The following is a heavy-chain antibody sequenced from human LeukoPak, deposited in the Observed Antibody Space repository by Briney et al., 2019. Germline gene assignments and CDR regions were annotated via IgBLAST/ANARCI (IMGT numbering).Heavy chain of an antibody. Sequence: PSETLSLTCTVSGGSISSGSYYWGWIRQPPGKGLEWIGSIYYSGTTFYNPTLKSRVTISVDTSKNQFSLRVSSVTAADTAVYYCARHWITVTSDAFDIWGQGTMVTVSS. CDR2: IYYSGTT. J-gene: IGHJ3*02. CDR3: ARHWITVTSDAFDI. D-gene: IGHD4-11*01. V-gene: IGHV4-39*01. CDR1: GGSISSGSYY.